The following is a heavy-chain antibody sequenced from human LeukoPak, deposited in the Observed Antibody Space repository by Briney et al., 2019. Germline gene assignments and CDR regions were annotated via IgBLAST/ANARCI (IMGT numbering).Heavy chain of an antibody. CDR1: GFSVSNNY. D-gene: IGHD6-13*01. CDR3: AKGTSIAAAGSFDY. Sequence: GGSLRLSCAASGFSVSNNYLSWVRQAPGKGLEWVSAISGSGGSTYYADSVKGRFTISRDNSKNTLYLQMNSLRAEDTAVYYCAKGTSIAAAGSFDYWGQGTLVTVSS. CDR2: ISGSGGST. V-gene: IGHV3-23*01. J-gene: IGHJ4*02.